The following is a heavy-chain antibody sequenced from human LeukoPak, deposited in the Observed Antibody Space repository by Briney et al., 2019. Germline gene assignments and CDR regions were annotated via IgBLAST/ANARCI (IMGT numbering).Heavy chain of an antibody. D-gene: IGHD3-9*01. V-gene: IGHV2-5*02. CDR3: AQVADILTGYYQNWFDP. J-gene: IGHJ5*02. CDR1: GFSLSTSGVG. CDR2: IYWDDDK. Sequence: SGPTLVKPTQTLTLTCTFSGFSLSTSGVGVGWIRQPPEKALEWLALIYWDDDKRYSPSLKSRLTITKDTSKNQVVLTMTNMDPVDTATYYCAQVADILTGYYQNWFDPWGQGTLVTVSS.